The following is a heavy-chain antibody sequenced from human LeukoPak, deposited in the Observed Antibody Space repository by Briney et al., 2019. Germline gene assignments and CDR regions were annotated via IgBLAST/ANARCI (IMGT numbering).Heavy chain of an antibody. D-gene: IGHD3-9*01. V-gene: IGHV3-23*01. CDR3: ATRPPSETYFAVFDY. CDR1: GVTFSSHA. Sequence: GGSLRLSCAASGVTFSSHAMSWVRQAPGKGLEWVSGITGSGGSTYYAESVKGRFTISRDNSKNTLYLQMNSLRAEDTAVYFCATRPPSETYFAVFDYWGQGTLVTVSS. J-gene: IGHJ4*02. CDR2: ITGSGGST.